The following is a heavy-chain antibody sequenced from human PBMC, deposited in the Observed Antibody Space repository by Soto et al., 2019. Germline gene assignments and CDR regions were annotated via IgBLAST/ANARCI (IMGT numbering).Heavy chain of an antibody. D-gene: IGHD6-19*01. CDR2: IYHSGST. V-gene: IGHV4-4*02. Sequence: QVQLQESGPGLVKPSGTLSLTCAVSSGSISSSNWWSWVRQPPGMGLEWIGEIYHSGSTNYNPSLKSRVTISVDKSKNQFSLKLSSVTAADTAVYYCAREGGWYREHYFDYWGQGTLVTVSS. CDR1: SGSISSSNW. J-gene: IGHJ4*02. CDR3: AREGGWYREHYFDY.